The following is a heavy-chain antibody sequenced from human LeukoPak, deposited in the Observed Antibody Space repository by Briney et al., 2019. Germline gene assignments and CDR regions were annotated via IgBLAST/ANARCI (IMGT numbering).Heavy chain of an antibody. D-gene: IGHD2-15*01. CDR1: GFAFSTYW. Sequence: PGGSLRLSCAASGFAFSTYWMDWVRQAPGKGLEWVGNINQDGSVKHYVDSVRGRFTISRDNAKNSLYLQMNSLRAEDTAVYYCARGDCSGGSCRDIYNWFDPWGQGTLVTVSS. V-gene: IGHV3-7*01. CDR2: INQDGSVK. CDR3: ARGDCSGGSCRDIYNWFDP. J-gene: IGHJ5*02.